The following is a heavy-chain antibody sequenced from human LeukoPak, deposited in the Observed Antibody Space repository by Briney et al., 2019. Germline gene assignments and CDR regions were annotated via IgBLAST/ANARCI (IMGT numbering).Heavy chain of an antibody. D-gene: IGHD5-24*01. Sequence: PSETLSLTCSVSGDSISSNYYYWAWIRQPPGKGLEWIGSINYSGSTHYQPSLTSRVTISVDRYKTQFSLKMNSVTAADTAVYYCARHADGHNLIAAFDIWGQGTMVTVSS. J-gene: IGHJ3*02. CDR3: ARHADGHNLIAAFDI. CDR2: INYSGST. CDR1: GDSISSNYYY. V-gene: IGHV4-39*01.